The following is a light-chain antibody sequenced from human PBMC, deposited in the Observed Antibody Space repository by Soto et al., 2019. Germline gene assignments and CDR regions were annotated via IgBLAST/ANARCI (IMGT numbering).Light chain of an antibody. CDR3: QQHNNWFST. J-gene: IGKJ5*01. CDR1: RSLDGKY. CDR2: GAS. V-gene: IGKV3D-20*02. Sequence: EIVLTQSPATLSLSPGERATLSCRASRSLDGKYLAWYQQKPGQAPRLIIYGASTRATGIPDRFSGSGSGTDFTLTISSLQTEDCAVYYCQQHNNWFSTFGQGTRVEIK.